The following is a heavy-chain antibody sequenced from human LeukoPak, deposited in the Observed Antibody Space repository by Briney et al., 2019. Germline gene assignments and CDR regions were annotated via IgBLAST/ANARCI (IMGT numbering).Heavy chain of an antibody. CDR1: GFTFSSYS. D-gene: IGHD1-26*01. Sequence: PGGSLRLSCAASGFTFSSYSMNWVRQAPGKGLEWVSSISSSSSYIYYADSVKGRFTISRDNAKNSLYLQMNSLRTEDTAVYYCARASWDRTAFEYWGQGTLVTVSS. CDR2: ISSSSSYI. J-gene: IGHJ4*02. V-gene: IGHV3-21*01. CDR3: ARASWDRTAFEY.